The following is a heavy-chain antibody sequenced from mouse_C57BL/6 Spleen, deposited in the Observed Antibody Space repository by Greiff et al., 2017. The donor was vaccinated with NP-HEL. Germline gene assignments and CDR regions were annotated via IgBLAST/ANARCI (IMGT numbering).Heavy chain of an antibody. J-gene: IGHJ2*01. V-gene: IGHV1-64*01. CDR1: GYTFTSYW. D-gene: IGHD1-1*01. CDR2: IHPNSGST. CDR3: ARDREGIGYYYGSSPFDC. Sequence: QVQLQQPGAELVKPGASVKLSCKASGYTFTSYWMHWVKQRPGQGLEWIGMIHPNSGSTNYNEKFKSKATLTVDKSSSTAYMQLSSLTSEDSAVYYCARDREGIGYYYGSSPFDCWGQGTTLTVSS.